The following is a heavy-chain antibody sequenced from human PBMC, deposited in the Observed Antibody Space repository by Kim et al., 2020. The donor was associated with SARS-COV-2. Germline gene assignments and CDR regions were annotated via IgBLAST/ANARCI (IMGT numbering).Heavy chain of an antibody. D-gene: IGHD3-16*01. CDR1: GFTFTGHA. Sequence: GGSLRLSCTTSGFTFTGHAMSWVRQAPGKGLEWVSSIDGSDGTTYYVDSVKGRFSISRDDSKNTLYLQMSALRADDTAAYYCPKGGRGWIWASWGQGTL. CDR2: IDGSDGTT. CDR3: PKGGRGWIWAS. V-gene: IGHV3-23*01. J-gene: IGHJ5*02.